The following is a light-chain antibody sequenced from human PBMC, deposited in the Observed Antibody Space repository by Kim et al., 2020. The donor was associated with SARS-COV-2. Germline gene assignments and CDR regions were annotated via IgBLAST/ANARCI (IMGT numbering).Light chain of an antibody. J-gene: IGLJ2*01. Sequence: VKLTCALRSGHSSYAIAWHQQQPEKGPRYLMKLNSDGSHSKGDGIPDRFSGSSSGAERYLTISSLQSEDEADYYCQTWGTGIRVVFGGGTQLTVL. CDR1: SGHSSYA. V-gene: IGLV4-69*01. CDR2: LNSDGSH. CDR3: QTWGTGIRVV.